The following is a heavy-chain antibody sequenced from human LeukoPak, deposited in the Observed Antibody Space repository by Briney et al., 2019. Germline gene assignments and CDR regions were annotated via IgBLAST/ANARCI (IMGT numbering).Heavy chain of an antibody. V-gene: IGHV5-51*01. CDR2: IYLGDSDT. Sequence: GESLKISCKGSGYRIISYWIAWVRQMPGKGLEWMGNIYLGDSDTTYSPSFQGHVTISADKSISTAYLHWSSLKASDTAMYYCARQEGYGGNPTTDYWGQGTLVTVSS. J-gene: IGHJ4*02. D-gene: IGHD4-23*01. CDR1: GYRIISYW. CDR3: ARQEGYGGNPTTDY.